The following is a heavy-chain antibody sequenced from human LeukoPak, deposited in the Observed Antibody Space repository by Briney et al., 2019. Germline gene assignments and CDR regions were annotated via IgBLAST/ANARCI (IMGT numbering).Heavy chain of an antibody. V-gene: IGHV3-23*01. CDR1: GFTFSSYA. J-gene: IGHJ3*02. Sequence: GGSLRLSCAASGFTFSSYAMSWVRQAPGKGLEWVSAISGSGGSTYYADSVKGRFTISRANAKNTLYLQMNSLRAEDTAVYYCAKGDYDYVWGSYRPNDAFDIWGRGTMVTVSS. CDR2: ISGSGGST. CDR3: AKGDYDYVWGSYRPNDAFDI. D-gene: IGHD3-16*02.